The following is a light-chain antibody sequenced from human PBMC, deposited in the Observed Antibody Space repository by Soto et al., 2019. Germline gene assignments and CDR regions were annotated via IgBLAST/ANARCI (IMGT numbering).Light chain of an antibody. CDR3: SSYTSITTVV. V-gene: IGLV2-14*01. CDR1: SSDIGGYNY. Sequence: QSALTQPASVSGSPGQSITISCTGTSSDIGGYNYVSWYQQHPGKAPKLIIYEVSNRPSGVSNRFSGSKSGNTASLTISGLQAEDESDYYCSSYTSITTVVFGTGTKV. CDR2: EVS. J-gene: IGLJ1*01.